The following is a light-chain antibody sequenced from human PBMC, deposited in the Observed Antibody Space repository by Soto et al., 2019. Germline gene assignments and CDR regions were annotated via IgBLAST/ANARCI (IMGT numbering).Light chain of an antibody. J-gene: IGKJ4*01. CDR1: QSVNSF. V-gene: IGKV3-11*01. CDR3: QHRRDWPLT. Sequence: EIVLTQSLATLSLSPGERATLSCRASQSVNSFLAWYQQKPGQAPRLLIYDASNRATGVPARFSGSGSGTDFTLTISSLEPEDFAVYYCQHRRDWPLTFGGGTKVEIK. CDR2: DAS.